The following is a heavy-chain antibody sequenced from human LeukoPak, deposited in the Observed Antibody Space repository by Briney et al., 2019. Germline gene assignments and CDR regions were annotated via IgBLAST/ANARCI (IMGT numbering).Heavy chain of an antibody. CDR3: ARAICSGGSCYLMSSKVYNWFDP. J-gene: IGHJ5*02. CDR1: GYTFTSYY. V-gene: IGHV1-46*01. Sequence: GASVKVSCKASGYTFTSYYMHWVRQAPGQALEWMGIINPSGGSTSYAQKFQGRVTMTRDTSTSTVYMELSSLRSEDTAVYYCARAICSGGSCYLMSSKVYNWFDPWGQGTLVTVSS. D-gene: IGHD2-15*01. CDR2: INPSGGST.